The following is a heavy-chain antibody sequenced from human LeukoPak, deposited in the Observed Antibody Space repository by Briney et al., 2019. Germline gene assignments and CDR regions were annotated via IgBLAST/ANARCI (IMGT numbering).Heavy chain of an antibody. CDR1: GFTFSSYA. CDR3: ARHSSSQNMDY. V-gene: IGHV3-33*01. Sequence: PGGSLRLSCAASGFTFSSYAMHWVRQAPGKGLEWVAVIWYDGSNKYYADSVKGRFTISRDNSKNTLYLQMNSLRAEDTAVYYCARHSSSQNMDYWGQGTLVTVSS. CDR2: IWYDGSNK. J-gene: IGHJ4*02. D-gene: IGHD6-13*01.